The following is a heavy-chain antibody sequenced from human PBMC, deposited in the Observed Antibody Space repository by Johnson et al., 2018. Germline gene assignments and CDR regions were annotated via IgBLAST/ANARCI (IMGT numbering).Heavy chain of an antibody. D-gene: IGHD3-22*01. Sequence: EVQLVESGGGVVQPGRSLRLSCAASGFTFSSYAMHWVRQAPGKGLEWVSGISWNSGSIGYADSVKGRFTISRDNAKNSLYLQMNSLRAEDTALYYCAKDGGDYDSTQGACDIWGQGTMVTVSS. CDR3: AKDGGDYDSTQGACDI. CDR1: GFTFSSYA. J-gene: IGHJ3*02. CDR2: ISWNSGSI. V-gene: IGHV3-9*01.